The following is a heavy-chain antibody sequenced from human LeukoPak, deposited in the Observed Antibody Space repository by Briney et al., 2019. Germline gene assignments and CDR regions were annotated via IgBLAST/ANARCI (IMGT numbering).Heavy chain of an antibody. D-gene: IGHD3-3*01. CDR3: ARVPTIFGVVFKGFDY. CDR1: GGSISSGGYY. V-gene: IGHV4-31*03. CDR2: IYYSRST. Sequence: SETLSLTCTVSGGSISSGGYYWSWIRQHPGKGLEWIGYIYYSRSTYYNPSLKSRVTISVDTSKNQFSLKLSSVTAADTAVYYCARVPTIFGVVFKGFDYWGQGTLVTVSS. J-gene: IGHJ4*02.